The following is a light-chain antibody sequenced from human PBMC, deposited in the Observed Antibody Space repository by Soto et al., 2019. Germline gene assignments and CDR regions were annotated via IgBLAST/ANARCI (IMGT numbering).Light chain of an antibody. CDR3: QQYDNLPRT. V-gene: IGKV3-15*01. CDR2: GAS. J-gene: IGKJ1*01. CDR1: QSVSSN. Sequence: EIVMTQSPATLSVSPGERATLSCRASQSVSSNLPWYQQTPDQAPRLLIYGASTRAPGIPARFSGSGSGTEFTLTISSLHSEDFAVYYCQQYDNLPRTFGQGTKVEIK.